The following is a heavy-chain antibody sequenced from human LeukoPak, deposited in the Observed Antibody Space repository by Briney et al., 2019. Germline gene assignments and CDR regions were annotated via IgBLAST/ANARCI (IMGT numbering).Heavy chain of an antibody. V-gene: IGHV4-39*07. Sequence: PSETLSLTCTVSGGSISSSSYYWGWIRQPPGKGLEWIGSIYYSGSTYYNPSLKSRVTMSVDTSKNQFSLKLSSVTAADTAVYYCARSAPDYYFDYWGQGTLVTVSS. CDR1: GGSISSSSYY. CDR3: ARSAPDYYFDY. D-gene: IGHD6-6*01. J-gene: IGHJ4*02. CDR2: IYYSGST.